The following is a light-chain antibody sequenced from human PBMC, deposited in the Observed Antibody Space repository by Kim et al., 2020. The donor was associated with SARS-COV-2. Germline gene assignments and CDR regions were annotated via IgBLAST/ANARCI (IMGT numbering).Light chain of an antibody. CDR2: EGT. CDR1: KLGDKY. V-gene: IGLV3-1*01. CDR3: QAWDSRTVI. J-gene: IGLJ2*01. Sequence: SYELAQPPSVSVPPGQTAIITCSGDKLGDKYACWYQQRPGQSPVLVIYEGTERPSGIPERFSGSKSGTTATLTISGTQATDEADYYCQAWDSRTVIFGGGTKLTVL.